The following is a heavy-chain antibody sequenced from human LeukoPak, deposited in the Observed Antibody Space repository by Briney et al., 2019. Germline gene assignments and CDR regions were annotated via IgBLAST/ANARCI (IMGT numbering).Heavy chain of an antibody. CDR2: INHSGST. CDR3: ARGRIQLWTRLTTKPHTYYFDY. V-gene: IGHV4-34*01. CDR1: GGSFSGYY. D-gene: IGHD5-18*01. Sequence: SETLSLTCAVYGGSFSGYYWSWIRQPPGKGLEWIGEINHSGSTNYNPSLKSRVTISVDTSKNQFSLKLSSVTAADTAVYYCARGRIQLWTRLTTKPHTYYFDYWGQGTLVTVSS. J-gene: IGHJ4*02.